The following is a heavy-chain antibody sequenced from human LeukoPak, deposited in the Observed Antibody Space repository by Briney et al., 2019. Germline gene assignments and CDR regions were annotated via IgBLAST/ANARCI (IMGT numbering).Heavy chain of an antibody. CDR2: ISYDGSNK. CDR3: ASIRPYSSSWYRFDLFDY. V-gene: IGHV3-30-3*01. CDR1: GFTFSSYA. J-gene: IGHJ4*02. Sequence: GRSLRLSCAASGFTFSSYAMHWVRQAPGKGLEWVAVISYDGSNKYYADSVKGRFTISRDNSKNTLYLQMNSLRAEDTAVYYCASIRPYSSSWYRFDLFDYWGQGTLVTVSS. D-gene: IGHD6-13*01.